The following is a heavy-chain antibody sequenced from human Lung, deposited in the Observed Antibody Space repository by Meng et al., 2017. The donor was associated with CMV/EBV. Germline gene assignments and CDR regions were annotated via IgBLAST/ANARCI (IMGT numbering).Heavy chain of an antibody. Sequence: GESLKIPCAASGFTFSSYEMNWVRQAPGKGLEWVSYISSSGSTIYYADSVKGRFTISRDNAKNSLYLQMNSLRAEDTAVYYCARLLSKGLIVVPAVSADYWXQGTLVXVSS. CDR2: ISSSGSTI. V-gene: IGHV3-48*03. CDR3: ARLLSKGLIVVPAVSADY. D-gene: IGHD2-2*01. J-gene: IGHJ4*02. CDR1: GFTFSSYE.